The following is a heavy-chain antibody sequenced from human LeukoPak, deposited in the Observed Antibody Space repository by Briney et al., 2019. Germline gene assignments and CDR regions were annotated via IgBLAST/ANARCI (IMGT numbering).Heavy chain of an antibody. J-gene: IGHJ4*02. CDR2: MNPNSGNT. V-gene: IGHV1-8*01. Sequence: ASVKVSCKASGYTFTSYDINWVRQATGQGLEWMGWMNPNSGNTGYAQKLQGRVTMTTDTSTSTAYMELRSLRSDDTAVYYCARGPYDSSGYSFDYWGQGTLVTVSS. CDR3: ARGPYDSSGYSFDY. CDR1: GYTFTSYD. D-gene: IGHD3-22*01.